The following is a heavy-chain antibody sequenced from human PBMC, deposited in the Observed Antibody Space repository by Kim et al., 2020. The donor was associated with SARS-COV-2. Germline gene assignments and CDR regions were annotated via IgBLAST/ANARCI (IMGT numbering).Heavy chain of an antibody. D-gene: IGHD6-19*01. Sequence: TYAQKFQGRVTMTEDTSTDTAYMELSSLRSEDTAVYYCATIAVAGPYFDYWGQGTLVTVSS. J-gene: IGHJ4*02. CDR3: ATIAVAGPYFDY. V-gene: IGHV1-24*01.